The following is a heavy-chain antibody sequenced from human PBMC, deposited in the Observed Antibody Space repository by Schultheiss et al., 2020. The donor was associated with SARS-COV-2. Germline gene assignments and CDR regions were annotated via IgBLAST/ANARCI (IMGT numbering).Heavy chain of an antibody. CDR2: ISYDGSNK. J-gene: IGHJ6*03. CDR3: ARPPQTVYYYYMDV. V-gene: IGHV3-30-3*01. Sequence: GGSLRLSCGVSAFTFSSYAMHWVRQAPGKGLEWVAVISYDGSNKYYADSVKGRFTISRDNSKNTLYLQMNSLRAEDTAVYYCARPPQTVYYYYMDVWGKGTTVTVSS. CDR1: AFTFSSYA. D-gene: IGHD4-17*01.